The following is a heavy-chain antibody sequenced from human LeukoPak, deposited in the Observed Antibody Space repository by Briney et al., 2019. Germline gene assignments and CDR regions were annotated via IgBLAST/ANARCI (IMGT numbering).Heavy chain of an antibody. V-gene: IGHV4-4*07. J-gene: IGHJ6*03. Sequence: SETLSLTCAVYGGSFSGYYWSWIRQPAGEGVEWIGRINASGSTKYNPSLQSRVTISIDTSKNQFSLKLSSVTAADTAVYYCARDNKGYGPLVRYHYMDVWGKGTTVTISS. CDR3: ARDNKGYGPLVRYHYMDV. CDR1: GGSFSGYY. D-gene: IGHD5-18*01. CDR2: INASGST.